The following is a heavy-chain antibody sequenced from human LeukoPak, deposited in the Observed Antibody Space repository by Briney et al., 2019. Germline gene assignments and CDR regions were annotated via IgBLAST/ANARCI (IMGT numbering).Heavy chain of an antibody. V-gene: IGHV4-39*07. Sequence: GSLRLSCAASGFTFSSYSMNWVRQAPGKGLEWIGSIYYSGSTYYNPSLKSRVTISVDTSKNQFSLKLSSVTAADTAVYYCARGRLVSFDYWGQGTLVTVSS. CDR2: IYYSGST. D-gene: IGHD2-8*01. J-gene: IGHJ4*02. CDR3: ARGRLVSFDY. CDR1: GFTFSSYS.